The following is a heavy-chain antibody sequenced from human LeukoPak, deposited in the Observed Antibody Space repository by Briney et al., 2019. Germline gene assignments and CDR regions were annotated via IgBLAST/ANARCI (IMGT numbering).Heavy chain of an antibody. CDR1: GFTFSSYA. CDR3: GSIAYGN. Sequence: GRSLRLSCAASGFTFSSYAMHWVRQAPGKGLEWVAVISYDGSNKYYADSVKGRFTISRDNAKNSLYLQMNSLRAEDTAVYYCGSIAYGNWGRGTLVTVSS. V-gene: IGHV3-30*04. CDR2: ISYDGSNK. D-gene: IGHD1-26*01. J-gene: IGHJ4*02.